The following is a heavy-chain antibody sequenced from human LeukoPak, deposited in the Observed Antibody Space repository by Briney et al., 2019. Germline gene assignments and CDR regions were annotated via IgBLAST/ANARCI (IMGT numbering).Heavy chain of an antibody. Sequence: SETLSLTCTVSRGSIRSYYWSWIRQPPGKGLEWIGYIYYSGSTNYNPSLKSRVTISVDTSRNQFSLKLTSVTAADTAVYYCARNYYDGNRYHHLEYWGQGTLVTVSS. CDR1: RGSIRSYY. CDR3: ARNYYDGNRYHHLEY. V-gene: IGHV4-59*01. D-gene: IGHD3-22*01. J-gene: IGHJ4*02. CDR2: IYYSGST.